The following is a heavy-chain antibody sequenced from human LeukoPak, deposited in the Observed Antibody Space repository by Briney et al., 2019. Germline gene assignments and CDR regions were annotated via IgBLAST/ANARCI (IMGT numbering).Heavy chain of an antibody. CDR1: GFTSSIYT. J-gene: IGHJ4*02. D-gene: IGHD6-25*01. V-gene: IGHV3-23*01. CDR3: AKENGGKPRRPADY. CDR2: ISGNGITT. Sequence: GGALRLSCAGPGFTSSIYTLSWVRQAPQKGVARVSLISGNGITTNYADSVKGRFTISRDNFQNTVYLQMNSLRAQDTAVYFSAKENGGKPRRPADYWGQGTLVTVSS.